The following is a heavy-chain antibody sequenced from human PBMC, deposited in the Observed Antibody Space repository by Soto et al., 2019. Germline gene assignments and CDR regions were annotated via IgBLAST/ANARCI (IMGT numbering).Heavy chain of an antibody. CDR3: ARVLQYKNYYYYGMAV. V-gene: IGHV1-69*13. Sequence: GASVKVSCKASGGTFSSYAISWVRQAPGQGLEWMGGIIPIFGTANYAQKFQGRVTITADESTSTAYMELSSLRSEDTAVYYCARVLQYKNYYYYGMAVWGQGTTVTVSS. D-gene: IGHD4-4*01. J-gene: IGHJ6*02. CDR2: IIPIFGTA. CDR1: GGTFSSYA.